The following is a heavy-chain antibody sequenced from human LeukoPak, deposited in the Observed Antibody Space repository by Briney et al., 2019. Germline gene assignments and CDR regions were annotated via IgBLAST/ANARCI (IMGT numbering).Heavy chain of an antibody. Sequence: GGSLRLSCAASRFTFSTYGMSRVRQAPGKGLEWVSAISGSGGSTYYADSVKGRFTISRDNSKNTLYLQMNSLRAEDTAVYYCAKERGWELFNYFDYWGQGTLVTVSS. J-gene: IGHJ4*02. D-gene: IGHD1-26*01. CDR2: ISGSGGST. V-gene: IGHV3-23*01. CDR3: AKERGWELFNYFDY. CDR1: RFTFSTYG.